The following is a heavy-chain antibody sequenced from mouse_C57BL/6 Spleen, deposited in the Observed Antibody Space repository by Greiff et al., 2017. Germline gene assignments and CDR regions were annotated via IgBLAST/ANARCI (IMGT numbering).Heavy chain of an antibody. CDR1: GYSITSGYY. CDR2: ISYDGSN. CDR3: ARDGYLAYFDV. D-gene: IGHD2-3*01. Sequence: DVQLQESGPGLVKPSQSLSLTCSVTGYSITSGYYWNWIRQFPGNKLEWMGYISYDGSNNYNPSLKNRISITRDTSKNQFFLKLNSVTTEDTATYYCARDGYLAYFDVWGTGTTVTVSS. J-gene: IGHJ1*03. V-gene: IGHV3-6*01.